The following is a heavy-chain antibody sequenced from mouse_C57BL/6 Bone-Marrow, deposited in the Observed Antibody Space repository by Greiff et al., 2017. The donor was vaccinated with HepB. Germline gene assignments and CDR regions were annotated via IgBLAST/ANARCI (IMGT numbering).Heavy chain of an antibody. Sequence: VQLKESVAELVRPGASVKLSCTASGFNIKNTYMHWVKQRPEQGLEWIGRIDPANGNTKYAPKFQGKATITADTSSNTAYLQLSSLTSEDTAIYYCARRDTTVVAPYAMDYWGQGTSVTVSS. J-gene: IGHJ4*01. V-gene: IGHV14-3*01. CDR2: IDPANGNT. CDR1: GFNIKNTY. CDR3: ARRDTTVVAPYAMDY. D-gene: IGHD1-1*01.